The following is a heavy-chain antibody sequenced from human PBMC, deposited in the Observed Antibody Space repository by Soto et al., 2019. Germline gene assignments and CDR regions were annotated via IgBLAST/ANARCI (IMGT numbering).Heavy chain of an antibody. D-gene: IGHD1-1*01. CDR1: GFTFSTYN. CDR3: ARDLGYRSNWQPGELDH. J-gene: IGHJ4*02. CDR2: ISRTGSSI. V-gene: IGHV3-48*01. Sequence: EVHLVESGGGLVQPGGSLRLSCAASGFTFSTYNMNWVRQAPGKGLEWVSFISRTGSSIYYGDSVRGRFTISRDNDKCVLFLHMDSLRVEDTAVYYCARDLGYRSNWQPGELDHWGQGNLVTVSS.